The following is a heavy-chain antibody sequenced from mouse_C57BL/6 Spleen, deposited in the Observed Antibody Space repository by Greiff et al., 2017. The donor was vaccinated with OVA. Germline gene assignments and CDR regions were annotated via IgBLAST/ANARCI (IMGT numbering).Heavy chain of an antibody. CDR1: GFTFSDYG. Sequence: EVMLVESGGGLVKPGGALKLSCATSGFTFSDYGMHWVRRAPEKGLEWVVYISSGSSTIYYADTVKGRFTISRDNAKNTLFLQMTSLRSEDTAMYYCARVGVTTNWYFDVWGTGTTVTVSS. CDR2: ISSGSSTI. CDR3: ARVGVTTNWYFDV. V-gene: IGHV5-17*01. D-gene: IGHD2-3*01. J-gene: IGHJ1*03.